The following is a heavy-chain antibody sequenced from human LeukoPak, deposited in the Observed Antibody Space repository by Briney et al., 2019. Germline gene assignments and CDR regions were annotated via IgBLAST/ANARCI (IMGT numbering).Heavy chain of an antibody. CDR1: GFTFGSYT. CDR3: AKVSDWGRPSXIDY. Sequence: GVSLRLSCAASGFTFGSYTMSWVRQAPGKGLEWVSAITGSGDNTYYADSVKGRFTISRDNSKNTLYLQMNSLRAEDTAVYYCAKVSDWGRPSXIDYWGQGTLVTVSS. CDR2: ITGSGDNT. D-gene: IGHD7-27*01. J-gene: IGHJ4*02. V-gene: IGHV3-23*01.